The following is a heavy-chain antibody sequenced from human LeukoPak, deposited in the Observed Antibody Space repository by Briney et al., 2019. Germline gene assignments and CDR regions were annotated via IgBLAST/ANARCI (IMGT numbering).Heavy chain of an antibody. CDR3: ARGRRVGATSYFDY. J-gene: IGHJ4*02. V-gene: IGHV1-46*01. CDR2: INPTGGST. Sequence: ASVKVSCKASGYTFTSYYMHWVRQAPGQGLEWMGLINPTGGSTGYAQKFQGRVTITADESTSTAYMELSSLRSEDTAVYYCARGRRVGATSYFDYWGQGTLVTVSS. D-gene: IGHD1-26*01. CDR1: GYTFTSYY.